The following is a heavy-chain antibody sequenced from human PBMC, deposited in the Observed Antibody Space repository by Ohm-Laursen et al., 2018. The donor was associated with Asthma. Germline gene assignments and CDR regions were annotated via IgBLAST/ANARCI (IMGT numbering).Heavy chain of an antibody. Sequence: SLRLSCAASGLTFSSYAMHWVRQAPGKGLEWVAVISYDGSNKYYADSVKGRFTISRDNSKNTLYLQMNSLRAEDTAVYYCARPLEAYSSSSHAFDIWGQGTMVTVSS. V-gene: IGHV3-30-3*01. CDR3: ARPLEAYSSSSHAFDI. CDR2: ISYDGSNK. D-gene: IGHD6-13*01. CDR1: GLTFSSYA. J-gene: IGHJ3*02.